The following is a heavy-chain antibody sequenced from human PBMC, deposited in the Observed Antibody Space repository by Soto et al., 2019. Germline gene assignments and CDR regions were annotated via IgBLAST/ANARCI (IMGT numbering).Heavy chain of an antibody. Sequence: PSETLSLTCTVSGGSISSYYWSWIRQPSGKGLEWIGYIYYSGSTNYNPSLKSRVTISVDTSKNQFSLKLSSVTAADTAVYYCARAPGHLGLYMDVWGKGTTVTVSS. CDR3: ARAPGHLGLYMDV. V-gene: IGHV4-59*01. CDR2: IYYSGST. J-gene: IGHJ6*03. CDR1: GGSISSYY.